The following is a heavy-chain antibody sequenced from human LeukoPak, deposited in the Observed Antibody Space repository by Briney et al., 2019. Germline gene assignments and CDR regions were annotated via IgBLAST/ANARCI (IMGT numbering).Heavy chain of an antibody. J-gene: IGHJ4*02. D-gene: IGHD5-18*01. CDR2: IYCSGST. Sequence: SETLSLTCTVSGGSISSSSYYCGWIRQPPGKGLEWIGSIYCSGSTYYNPSLKSRVTISVDTSKNQFSLKLSSVTAADTAVYYCAGGYSYGYDYWGQGTLVTVSS. V-gene: IGHV4-39*07. CDR3: AGGYSYGYDY. CDR1: GGSISSSSYY.